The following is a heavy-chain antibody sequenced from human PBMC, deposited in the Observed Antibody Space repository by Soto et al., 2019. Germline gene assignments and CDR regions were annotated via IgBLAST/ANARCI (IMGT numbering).Heavy chain of an antibody. Sequence: PGGSLRLACAASGFTFSLYAMIWVRQAPGKGLEWVSSVSSGSSYIYSADSLKGRFTISRDDAKNSLYLQMNSLRADETAIYYLVRARASDSRPDDSGQGRLVTVSS. D-gene: IGHD2-2*01. V-gene: IGHV3-21*01. CDR2: VSSGSSYI. CDR1: GFTFSLYA. J-gene: IGHJ4*02. CDR3: VRARASDSRPDD.